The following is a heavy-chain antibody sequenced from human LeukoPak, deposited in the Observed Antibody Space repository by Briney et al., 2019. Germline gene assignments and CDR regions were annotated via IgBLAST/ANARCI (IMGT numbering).Heavy chain of an antibody. CDR3: ARGVLAALDY. CDR2: INHSGST. V-gene: IGHV4-34*01. CDR1: GGSFSGYY. D-gene: IGHD2-8*02. J-gene: IGHJ4*02. Sequence: SETLSLTCAVYGGSFSGYYWSWIRQPPGKGLEWIGEINHSGSTNYNPSLKSRVTISVDTSKNQFSLKLSSVTAADTAVYYCARGVLAALDYWGQGTLVTVSS.